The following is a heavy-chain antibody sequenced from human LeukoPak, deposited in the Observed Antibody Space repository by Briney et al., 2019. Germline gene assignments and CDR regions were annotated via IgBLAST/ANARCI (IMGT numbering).Heavy chain of an antibody. Sequence: SETLSLTGAVYGGSFSGYYWSWIRQPPGKGLEWIGEINHSGSTNYNLSLKSRVTISVDTSKNQFSLKLSSVTAADTAVYYCASGYYGSGSRPALLYYYYGMDVWGQGTTVTVSS. CDR3: ASGYYGSGSRPALLYYYYGMDV. J-gene: IGHJ6*02. CDR1: GGSFSGYY. CDR2: INHSGST. D-gene: IGHD3-10*01. V-gene: IGHV4-34*01.